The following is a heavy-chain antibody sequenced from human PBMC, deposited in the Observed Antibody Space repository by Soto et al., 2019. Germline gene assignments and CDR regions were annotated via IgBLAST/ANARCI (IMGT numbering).Heavy chain of an antibody. D-gene: IGHD3-10*01. CDR2: ISSSSSYI. V-gene: IGHV3-21*01. Sequence: GGSLRLSCAASGFTFSSYSMNWVRQAPGKGLEWVSSISSSSSYIYYADSVKGRFTISRDNAKNSLYLQMNSLRAEDTAVYYCARTYYYGSGSYYNVPFDPWGQGTLVTVSS. CDR3: ARTYYYGSGSYYNVPFDP. CDR1: GFTFSSYS. J-gene: IGHJ5*02.